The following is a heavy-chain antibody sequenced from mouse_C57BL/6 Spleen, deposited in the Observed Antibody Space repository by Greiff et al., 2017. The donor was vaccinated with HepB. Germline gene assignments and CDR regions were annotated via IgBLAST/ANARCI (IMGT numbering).Heavy chain of an antibody. J-gene: IGHJ3*01. CDR2: IRLKSDNYAT. CDR1: GFNFSNYW. V-gene: IGHV6-3*01. CDR3: TITTEFAY. D-gene: IGHD1-1*01. Sequence: EVQGVESGGGLVQPGGSMKLSCVASGFNFSNYWMNWVRQSPEKGLEWVARIRLKSDNYATHYAESVKGRFTISRDDSKSSVYLQMNNLRAEDTGIYYCTITTEFAYWGQGTLVTVSA.